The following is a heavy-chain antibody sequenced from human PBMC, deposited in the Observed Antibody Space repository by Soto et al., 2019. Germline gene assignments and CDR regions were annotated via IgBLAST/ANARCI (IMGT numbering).Heavy chain of an antibody. CDR2: ISRSGDII. D-gene: IGHD3-22*01. V-gene: IGHV3-11*01. J-gene: IGHJ3*02. Sequence: GGSLRLSCAASGFTFSDYYISWIRQDPGKGLEWVSYISRSGDIIDYADSVKGRFTISRDNAKNSLYLQMNSLRADDTAVYFCVRNGDYFDSSGNFLRDAFDIWGQGTVVTVSS. CDR3: VRNGDYFDSSGNFLRDAFDI. CDR1: GFTFSDYY.